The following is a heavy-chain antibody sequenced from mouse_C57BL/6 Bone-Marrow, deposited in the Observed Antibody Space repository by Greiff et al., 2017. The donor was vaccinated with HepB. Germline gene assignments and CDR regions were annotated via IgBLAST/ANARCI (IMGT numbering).Heavy chain of an antibody. D-gene: IGHD2-1*01. V-gene: IGHV1-50*01. Sequence: QVQLKQPGAELVKPGASVKLSCKASGYTFTSYWMQWVKQRPGQGLEWIGEIDPSDSYTNYNQKFKGKATLTVDTSSSTAYMQLSSLTSEDSAVYYCARLLPLFAYWGQGTLVTVSA. CDR3: ARLLPLFAY. CDR2: IDPSDSYT. J-gene: IGHJ3*01. CDR1: GYTFTSYW.